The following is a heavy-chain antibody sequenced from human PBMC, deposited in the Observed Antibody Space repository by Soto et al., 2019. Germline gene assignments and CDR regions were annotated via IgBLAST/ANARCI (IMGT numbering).Heavy chain of an antibody. CDR1: GFTFSSYW. Sequence: GGSLRLSCAASGFTFSSYWMSWVRQAPGKGLEWVANIKQDGSEKYYVDSVKGRFTISRDNAKNSLYLQMNSLRAEDTAVYYCARSDYYDSSGYAFDIWGQGTMLTV. CDR3: ARSDYYDSSGYAFDI. V-gene: IGHV3-7*03. D-gene: IGHD3-22*01. J-gene: IGHJ3*02. CDR2: IKQDGSEK.